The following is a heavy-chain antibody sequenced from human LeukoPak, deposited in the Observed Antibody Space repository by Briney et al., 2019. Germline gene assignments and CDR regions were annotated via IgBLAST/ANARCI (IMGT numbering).Heavy chain of an antibody. CDR2: ISSSGSTI. J-gene: IGHJ3*01. V-gene: IGHV3-11*01. CDR3: ARGLYYDSSGYFNL. D-gene: IGHD3-22*01. Sequence: GGSLRLSCAASGFTFSDYYMSWIRQAPGKGLEWVSYISSSGSTIYYAESVKGRFTISRDNAKNSRFLQMNNLRAEDTAVYYCARGLYYDSSGYFNLWGQRTMVTFSS. CDR1: GFTFSDYY.